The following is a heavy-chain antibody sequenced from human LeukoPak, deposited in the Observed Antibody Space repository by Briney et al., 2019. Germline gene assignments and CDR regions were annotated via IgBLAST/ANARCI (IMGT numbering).Heavy chain of an antibody. CDR3: ARLIVTRGSYYLFWFDP. V-gene: IGHV4-39*01. Sequence: SETLSLTCTVSGGSISSSSYYWGWIRQPPGKGLEWIGSIYYSGITYYNPSLKSRVTISVDTSKNQFSLKLSSVTAADTAVYYCARLIVTRGSYYLFWFDPWGQGTLVTVSS. CDR1: GGSISSSSYY. J-gene: IGHJ5*02. CDR2: IYYSGIT. D-gene: IGHD1-26*01.